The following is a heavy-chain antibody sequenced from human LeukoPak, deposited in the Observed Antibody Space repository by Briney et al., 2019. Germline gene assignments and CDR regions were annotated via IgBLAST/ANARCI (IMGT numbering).Heavy chain of an antibody. D-gene: IGHD4-23*01. Sequence: PSETLSLTCTVSGGSISSYYWSWIRQPAGKGLEWIGRIYTSGSTNCNPSLKSRVTMSVDTSKNQFSLKLSSVTAADTAVYYCARDLGLLCDYDGCWFDPWGQGTLVTVSS. CDR3: ARDLGLLCDYDGCWFDP. CDR2: IYTSGST. CDR1: GGSISSYY. J-gene: IGHJ5*02. V-gene: IGHV4-4*07.